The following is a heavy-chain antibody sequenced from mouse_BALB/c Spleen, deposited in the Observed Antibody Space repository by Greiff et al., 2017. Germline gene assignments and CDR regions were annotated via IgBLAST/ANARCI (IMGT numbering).Heavy chain of an antibody. J-gene: IGHJ2*01. Sequence: VMLVESGAELVRPGTSVKVSCKASGYAFTNYLIEWVKQRPGQGLEWIGVINPGSGGTNYNEKFKGKATLTADKSSSTAYMQLSSLTSDDSAVYFCARGYDGGDYWGQGTTLTVSS. CDR2: INPGSGGT. V-gene: IGHV1-54*03. CDR1: GYAFTNYL. CDR3: ARGYDGGDY. D-gene: IGHD2-2*01.